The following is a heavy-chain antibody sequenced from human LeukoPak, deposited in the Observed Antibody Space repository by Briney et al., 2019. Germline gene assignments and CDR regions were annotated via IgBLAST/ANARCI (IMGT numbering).Heavy chain of an antibody. D-gene: IGHD3-10*01. CDR1: GFTFSSYG. CDR2: ISYDGSNK. Sequence: GGSLRLSCAASGFTFSSYGMHWVRQAPGKGLEWVAAISYDGSNKYYADSVKGRFTISRDNSKNTLYLQMNSLRAEDTAVYYCAKGFRFGELSPFDYWGQGTLVTVSS. CDR3: AKGFRFGELSPFDY. V-gene: IGHV3-30*18. J-gene: IGHJ4*02.